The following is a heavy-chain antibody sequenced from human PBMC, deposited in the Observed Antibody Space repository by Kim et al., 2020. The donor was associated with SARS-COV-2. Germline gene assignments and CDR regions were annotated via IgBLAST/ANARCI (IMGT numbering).Heavy chain of an antibody. J-gene: IGHJ5*02. CDR2: ISYDGSNK. CDR3: AKDSSVILLWFGELES. V-gene: IGHV3-30*18. CDR1: GFTFSSYG. D-gene: IGHD3-10*01. Sequence: GGSLRLSCAASGFTFSSYGMHWVRQAPGKGLEWVAVISYDGSNKYYADSVKGRFTISRDNSKNTLYLQMNSLRAEDTAVYYCAKDSSVILLWFGELESWGQGTLVTVSS.